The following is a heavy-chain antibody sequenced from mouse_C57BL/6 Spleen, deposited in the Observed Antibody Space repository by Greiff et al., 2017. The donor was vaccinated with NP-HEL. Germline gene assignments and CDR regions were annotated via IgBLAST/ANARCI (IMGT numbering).Heavy chain of an antibody. CDR2: INPYNGGT. CDR3: ARSLSIYYLRDYAMDY. V-gene: IGHV1-19*01. CDR1: GYTFTDYY. D-gene: IGHD1-1*01. Sequence: VQLKQSGPVLVKPGASVKMSCKASGYTFTDYYMNWVKQSHGKSLEWIGVINPYNGGTSYNQKFKGKATLTVDKSSSTAYMELNSLTSEDSAVYYCARSLSIYYLRDYAMDYWGQGTSVTVSS. J-gene: IGHJ4*01.